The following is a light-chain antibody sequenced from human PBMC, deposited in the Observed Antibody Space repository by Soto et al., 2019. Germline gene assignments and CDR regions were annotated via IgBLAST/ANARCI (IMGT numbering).Light chain of an antibody. J-gene: IGLJ3*02. Sequence: QLVLTQSSSASASLGSSVKLTCTLSSGHSSYIIAWHQQQPGKAPRYLMKLEGSGSYHKGSGVPDRFSRSSSGADRYLTISNLQLEDEAGYYCETWEINIHWVFGGGTKLTVL. CDR2: LEGSGSY. V-gene: IGLV4-60*02. CDR3: ETWEINIHWV. CDR1: SGHSSYI.